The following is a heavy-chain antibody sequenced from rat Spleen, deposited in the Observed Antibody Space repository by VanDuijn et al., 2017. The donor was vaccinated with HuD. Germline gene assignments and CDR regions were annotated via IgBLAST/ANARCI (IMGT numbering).Heavy chain of an antibody. V-gene: IGHV5-27*01. CDR3: TTRPYYSSLNWFPY. J-gene: IGHJ3*01. CDR2: ISTSGGTS. D-gene: IGHD1-2*01. CDR1: GFTFSDYY. Sequence: EVQLVESDGGLVQPGRSLKLSCAASGFTFSDYYMAWVRRAPAKGLEWVASISTSGGTSYYRDSVKGRFTVSRDNAKSTLSLQMDSLRSEDTATYYCTTRPYYSSLNWFPYWGQGTLVTVSS.